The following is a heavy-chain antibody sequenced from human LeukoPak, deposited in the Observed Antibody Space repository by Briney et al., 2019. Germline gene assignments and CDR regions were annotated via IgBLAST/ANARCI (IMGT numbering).Heavy chain of an antibody. CDR1: GYTFTGYY. CDR2: INPNSGGT. V-gene: IGHV1-2*02. D-gene: IGHD6-13*01. CDR3: ARSLWAAAIDY. Sequence: ASVKVSCKASGYTFTGYYMHWVRQAPGQGLEWMGWINPNSGGTKYAQNFQGRVTMTRDTSISTAHMELSRLRSDDTAVYYCARSLWAAAIDYWGQGTLVTVSS. J-gene: IGHJ4*02.